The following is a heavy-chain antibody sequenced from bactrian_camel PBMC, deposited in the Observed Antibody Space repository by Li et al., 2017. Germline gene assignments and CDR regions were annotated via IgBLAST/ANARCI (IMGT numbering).Heavy chain of an antibody. CDR2: VDSNGVT. V-gene: IGHV3S53*01. J-gene: IGHJ6*01. CDR3: VPSGGDGRAAFSY. CDR1: ESTYRSIC. Sequence: LVESGGGSVQAGGSLTLSCSASESTYRSICMAWFRQAPGSQRETVATVDSNGVTKVAGSVAGRFTISRDNAQTTVYLQMNSLKPDDTALYYCVPSGGDGRAAFSYWGQGTQVTVS.